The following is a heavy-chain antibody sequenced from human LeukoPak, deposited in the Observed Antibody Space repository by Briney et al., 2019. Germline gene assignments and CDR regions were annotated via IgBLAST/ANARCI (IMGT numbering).Heavy chain of an antibody. J-gene: IGHJ5*02. Sequence: GGSLRLSCAASGFTFDDYAMHWVRQAPGKGLEWVSGISWNSGSIGYADSVKGRFTISRDNAKNSLYLQMNSLRAEDTAVYYCVPPAWFGEPSWGQGTLVIVSS. D-gene: IGHD3-10*01. CDR3: VPPAWFGEPS. CDR2: ISWNSGSI. CDR1: GFTFDDYA. V-gene: IGHV3-9*01.